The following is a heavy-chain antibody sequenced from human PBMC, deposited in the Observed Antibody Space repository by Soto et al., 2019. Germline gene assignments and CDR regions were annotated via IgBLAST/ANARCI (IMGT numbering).Heavy chain of an antibody. CDR2: TYSDGST. CDR1: GFIVSSNY. V-gene: IGHV3-66*01. D-gene: IGHD6-19*01. CDR3: ARGTIAVADTLRSDAFDI. Sequence: EVQLVESGGGLAQPGGSLRLSCAASGFIVSSNYMTWVRQAPGKGLEWVSITYSDGSTYYADSLKGRFTISRDNSKNTLFLQMNGLRAEDTAIYYCARGTIAVADTLRSDAFDIWGQGTMVTVSS. J-gene: IGHJ3*02.